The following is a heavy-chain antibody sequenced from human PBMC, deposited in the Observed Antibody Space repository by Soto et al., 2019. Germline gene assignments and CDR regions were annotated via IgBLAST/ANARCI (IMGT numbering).Heavy chain of an antibody. CDR2: ISNSGSTI. CDR3: ARQYSSSWKIFDF. D-gene: IGHD6-13*01. Sequence: GGSLRLSCAASGFTFSSYNMNWVRQAPGKGLEWVSYISNSGSTIYYADSVKGRLTISRDNAKNSLYLQMNSLRAEDTALYYCARQYSSSWKIFDFWGQGTLVTVSS. CDR1: GFTFSSYN. J-gene: IGHJ4*02. V-gene: IGHV3-48*01.